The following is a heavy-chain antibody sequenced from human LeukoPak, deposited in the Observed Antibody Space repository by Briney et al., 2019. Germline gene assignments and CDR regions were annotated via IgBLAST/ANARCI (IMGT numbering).Heavy chain of an antibody. V-gene: IGHV3-48*01. CDR2: ISSTSNTI. CDR3: ARMGIAAAGVDN. Sequence: GGSLRLSCAASGFTFSTFSMDWVRQAPGRGLQWLSYISSTSNTIYYADSLKGRFTISRDNAKNSLYLQIDSLSVEDTAVYYCARMGIAAAGVDNWGQGTLVTVSS. D-gene: IGHD6-13*01. J-gene: IGHJ4*02. CDR1: GFTFSTFS.